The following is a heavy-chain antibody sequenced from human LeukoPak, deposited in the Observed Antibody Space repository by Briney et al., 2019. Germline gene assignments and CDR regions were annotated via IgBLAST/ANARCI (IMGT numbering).Heavy chain of an antibody. V-gene: IGHV4-34*01. CDR2: INHSGST. D-gene: IGHD3-22*01. J-gene: IGHJ4*02. Sequence: SSETLSLTCAVYGGSFSGYYWSWIRQPPGKGLEWIGEINHSGSTNYSPSLKSRVTISVDTSKNQFSLKLSSVTAADTAVYYCARRGDYYDSSGLNYWGQGTLVTVSS. CDR1: GGSFSGYY. CDR3: ARRGDYYDSSGLNY.